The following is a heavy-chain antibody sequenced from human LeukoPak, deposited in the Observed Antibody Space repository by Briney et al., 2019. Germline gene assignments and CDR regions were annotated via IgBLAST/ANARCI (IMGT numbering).Heavy chain of an antibody. CDR3: ARTQILDC. J-gene: IGHJ4*02. Sequence: ASVKVSCKASGYTFSGHYIRWVRQAPGQGLEWMGWINPNNGVIHFAQKFQGRVTMTRDTSISTVYMDLSGLGGDDTAVYYCARTQILDCWGQGTLVTVSS. CDR2: INPNNGVI. V-gene: IGHV1-2*02. CDR1: GYTFSGHY.